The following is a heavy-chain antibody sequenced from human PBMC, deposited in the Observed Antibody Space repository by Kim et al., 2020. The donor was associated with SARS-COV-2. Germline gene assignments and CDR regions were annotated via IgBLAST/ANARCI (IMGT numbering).Heavy chain of an antibody. V-gene: IGHV1-69*04. CDR1: GGTFSSYA. J-gene: IGHJ3*02. Sequence: SVKVSCKASGGTFSSYAISWVRQAPGQGLEWMGRIIPMLGIANYAQKFQGRVTITADKSTSTAYMELSSLRSEDTAVYYCAKGGYSSSWHHDAFEIWGQATMVTVSS. D-gene: IGHD6-13*01. CDR2: IIPMLGIA. CDR3: AKGGYSSSWHHDAFEI.